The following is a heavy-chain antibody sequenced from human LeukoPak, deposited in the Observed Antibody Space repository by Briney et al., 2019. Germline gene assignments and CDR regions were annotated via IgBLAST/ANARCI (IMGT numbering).Heavy chain of an antibody. Sequence: PSETLSLTCAVYGGSFSDYYWNWIRQPPGKGLEWIGEINQSGSTNYNPSLKSRVTLSVDTSNNQFSLKLSSVTAADTAVYYCARLPGRNYYYYYYMDVWGKGTTVTISS. V-gene: IGHV4-34*01. D-gene: IGHD2-15*01. CDR2: INQSGST. CDR1: GGSFSDYY. J-gene: IGHJ6*03. CDR3: ARLPGRNYYYYYYMDV.